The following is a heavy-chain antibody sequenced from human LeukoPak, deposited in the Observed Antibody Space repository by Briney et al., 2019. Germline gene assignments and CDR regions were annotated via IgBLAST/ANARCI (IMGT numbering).Heavy chain of an antibody. CDR1: VGFFIGYY. V-gene: IGHV4-34*01. CDR2: INHSGST. Sequence: PSETLSLTCAVCVGFFIGYYWSWIRQPPGKGLEWIGEINHSGSTNYNPSLKSRVTISVDTSKNQFSLKLSSVTAADTAVYYCAGALWGDAFDIWGLGTMVTVSS. D-gene: IGHD4/OR15-4a*01. CDR3: AGALWGDAFDI. J-gene: IGHJ3*02.